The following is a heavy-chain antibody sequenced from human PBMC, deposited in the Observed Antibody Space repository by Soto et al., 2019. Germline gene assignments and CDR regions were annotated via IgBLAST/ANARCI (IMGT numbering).Heavy chain of an antibody. CDR1: GFTFSTYG. J-gene: IGHJ4*02. V-gene: IGHV3-33*01. CDR2: IWYDGSNQ. D-gene: IGHD3-10*01. CDR3: ARDLGAFNYGSAYFDY. Sequence: PGGSLRLSCAPSGFTFSTYGMHWVRQAPGKGLEWVAVIWYDGSNQYYADSVKGRFTISRDNSKNVLYLQMNSLRAEDTAVYYSARDLGAFNYGSAYFDYWGQGTPVTVSS.